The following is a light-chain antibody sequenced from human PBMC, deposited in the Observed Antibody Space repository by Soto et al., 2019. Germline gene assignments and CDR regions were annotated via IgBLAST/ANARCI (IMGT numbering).Light chain of an antibody. V-gene: IGLV2-14*01. CDR1: SSDVGAYNF. CDR3: SSYTTSAPYV. J-gene: IGLJ1*01. CDR2: EVT. Sequence: QSALTQPASVSGSPGQSITISCTGTSSDVGAYNFVSWYQHHPGRAPKLIIYEVTIRPSGVSNRFSGSKSGNTASLTISGLQAEDEADYYCSSYTTSAPYVFGIGTKLTVL.